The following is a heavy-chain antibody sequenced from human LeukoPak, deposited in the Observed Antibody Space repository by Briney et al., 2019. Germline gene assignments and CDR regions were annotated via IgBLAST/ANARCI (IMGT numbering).Heavy chain of an antibody. V-gene: IGHV1-69*13. Sequence: SVKVSCKASGGTFGRYAITWVRQAPGQRLEWMGGVSPIYGTSDYAQRLQGRVTISADESTSTAFLEVRSLRSEDTAVYYCARDCSGGRCYGAFDIWGQGTLVIVSS. CDR2: VSPIYGTS. CDR3: ARDCSGGRCYGAFDI. J-gene: IGHJ3*02. CDR1: GGTFGRYA. D-gene: IGHD2-15*01.